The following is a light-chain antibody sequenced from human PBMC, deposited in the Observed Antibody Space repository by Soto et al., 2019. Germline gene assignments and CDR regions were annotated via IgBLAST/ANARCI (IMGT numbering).Light chain of an antibody. CDR2: DTF. Sequence: EIVLTQSPDPLSLSPVARTTLSCRASQSVDHYVTWYQQRPGPAPRLLIYDTFNRAPGIPARVRGSGSGTAFTLTISRLEPEDFAVYYCQQRSNWPAVTFGGGTKVES. CDR3: QQRSNWPAVT. J-gene: IGKJ4*01. V-gene: IGKV3-11*01. CDR1: QSVDHY.